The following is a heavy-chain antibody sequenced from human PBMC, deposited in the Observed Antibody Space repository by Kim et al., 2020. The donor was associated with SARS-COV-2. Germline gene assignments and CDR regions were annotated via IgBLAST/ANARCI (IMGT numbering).Heavy chain of an antibody. V-gene: IGHV3-21*01. D-gene: IGHD5-12*01. CDR3: AREGDGYNLDAFDI. J-gene: IGHJ3*02. Sequence: ADSGKRRLTTSRNNAKNSLYLQMNSLRAADTAVYYCAREGDGYNLDAFDIWGQGTMVTVSS.